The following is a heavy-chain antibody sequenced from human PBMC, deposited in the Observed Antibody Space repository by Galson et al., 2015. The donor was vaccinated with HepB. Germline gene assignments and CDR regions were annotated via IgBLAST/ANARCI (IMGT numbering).Heavy chain of an antibody. V-gene: IGHV3-48*04. D-gene: IGHD2-15*01. CDR3: VVAAQGRYYYYGMDV. J-gene: IGHJ6*02. CDR2: ISSSSSTI. CDR1: GFTFSSYS. Sequence: SLRLSCAASGFTFSSYSMNWVRQAPGKGLEWVSYISSSSSTIYYADSVKGRFTISRDNAKNSLYLQMNSLRAEDTAVYYCVVAAQGRYYYYGMDVWGQGTTVTVPS.